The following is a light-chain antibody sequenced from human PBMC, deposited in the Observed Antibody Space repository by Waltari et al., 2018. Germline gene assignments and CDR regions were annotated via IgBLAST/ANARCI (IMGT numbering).Light chain of an antibody. CDR2: DAS. CDR3: QQYNRYPYT. V-gene: IGKV1-5*03. CDR1: QSFSSW. J-gene: IGKJ2*01. Sequence: DIQMTQSPSTLSASVGDRVTITCRASQSFSSWLAWYQQKPGKAPKLLIYDASTLESGLPSRFSGSGSGTEFTLTISSLQPDDSATYFCQQYNRYPYTFGQGTKLEIK.